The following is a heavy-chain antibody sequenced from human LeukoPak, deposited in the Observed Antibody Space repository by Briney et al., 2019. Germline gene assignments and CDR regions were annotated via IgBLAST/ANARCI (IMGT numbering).Heavy chain of an antibody. V-gene: IGHV4-59*01. D-gene: IGHD6-19*01. CDR2: IYYSGST. CDR3: ARFGAVAGTGGFDY. CDR1: GGSISSYY. Sequence: PSETLSLTCTVSGGSISSYYWSWIRQPPGKGLEWIGYIYYSGSTNYNPSLKSRVTISVDTSKNQFSLKLSSVTAADTAVYYCARFGAVAGTGGFDYWGQGTLVTVSS. J-gene: IGHJ4*02.